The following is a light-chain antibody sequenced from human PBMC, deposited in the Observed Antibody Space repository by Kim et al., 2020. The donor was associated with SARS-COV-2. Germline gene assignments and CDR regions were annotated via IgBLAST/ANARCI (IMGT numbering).Light chain of an antibody. V-gene: IGKV1-27*01. CDR3: QKYNSAPWT. CDR1: QDIANS. Sequence: DIQMTQSPSSLSASVGDRVTITCRASQDIANSLAWYQQKPGKVPQVLIYAASTLQSGVPSRFSGSGSGTEFTLTIGSLQTEDVATYYCQKYNSAPWTFGPGNKLEI. J-gene: IGKJ1*01. CDR2: AAS.